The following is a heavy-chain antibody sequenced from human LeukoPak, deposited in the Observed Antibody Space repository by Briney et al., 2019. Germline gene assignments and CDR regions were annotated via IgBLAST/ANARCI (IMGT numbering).Heavy chain of an antibody. CDR3: ASPVTTAAFDY. J-gene: IGHJ4*02. CDR2: ISGSGGST. V-gene: IGHV3-23*01. Sequence: GGSLRLSCGASGFTFSSYAMDWVRQAPGKGLEWVSAISGSGGSTYYADSVKGRFTISRDNSKNTLSLQMNSLRAEDTAVYYCASPVTTAAFDYWGQGTLVTVSS. D-gene: IGHD4-17*01. CDR1: GFTFSSYA.